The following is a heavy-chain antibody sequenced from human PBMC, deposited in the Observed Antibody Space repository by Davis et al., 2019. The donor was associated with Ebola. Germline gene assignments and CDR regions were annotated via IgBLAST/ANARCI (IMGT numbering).Heavy chain of an antibody. D-gene: IGHD1-26*01. Sequence: GESLKISCAASGFTFSSYSMNWVRQAPGKGLEWVSSISSSSSYIYYADSVKGRFTISRDNAKNSLYLQMNSLRAEDTAVYYCAGGIVGATGFDYWGQGTLVTVSS. CDR3: AGGIVGATGFDY. CDR1: GFTFSSYS. CDR2: ISSSSSYI. J-gene: IGHJ4*02. V-gene: IGHV3-21*01.